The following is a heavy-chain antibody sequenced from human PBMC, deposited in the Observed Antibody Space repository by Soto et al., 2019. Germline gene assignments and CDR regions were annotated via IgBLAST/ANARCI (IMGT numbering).Heavy chain of an antibody. J-gene: IGHJ4*02. V-gene: IGHV1-69*01. CDR3: GRGSSLTKVDY. Sequence: QVQLVQSGSEVKKPGSSVRVSCKASGGSVSNSAISWLRQAPGQGLEWMGGIIPIFGPAIYARKFQGRFTISADESTGTAYMELNNVRSDDTAVYYCGRGSSLTKVDYWGQGTLVTVSS. CDR2: IIPIFGPA. D-gene: IGHD6-6*01. CDR1: GGSVSNSA.